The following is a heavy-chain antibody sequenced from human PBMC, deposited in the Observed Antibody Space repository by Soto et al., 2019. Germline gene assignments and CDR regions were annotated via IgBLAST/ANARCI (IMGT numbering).Heavy chain of an antibody. CDR3: AQCSGGSCYSDLFS. Sequence: GGSLRLSCAASGFPFSSYGMSWVRQAPGRGLEWVSSIRGSGGSTYYADSVKGRLTISRDNSKNTLDLQINSLRTEDRAVYFCAQCSGGSCYSDLFSWGQGTLVTVSS. D-gene: IGHD2-15*01. V-gene: IGHV3-23*01. CDR2: IRGSGGST. CDR1: GFPFSSYG. J-gene: IGHJ4*02.